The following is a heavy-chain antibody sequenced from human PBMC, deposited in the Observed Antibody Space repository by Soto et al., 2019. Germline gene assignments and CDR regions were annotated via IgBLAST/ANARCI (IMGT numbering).Heavy chain of an antibody. CDR1: GFTFDSYA. V-gene: IGHV3-23*01. J-gene: IGHJ5*02. CDR2: ISTSGGST. Sequence: GGSLRLSCAASGFTFDSYAMTWVRQAPGKGLEWVSSISTSGGSTNYADSVKGRFTISRDNSKNTLYLQMDSLRAEDTAVYYCASPARSANSPWGQGTLVTVSS. CDR3: ASPARSANSP. D-gene: IGHD2-15*01.